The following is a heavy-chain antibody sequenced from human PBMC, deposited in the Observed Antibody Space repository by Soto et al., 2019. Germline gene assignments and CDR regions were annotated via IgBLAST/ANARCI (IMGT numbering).Heavy chain of an antibody. CDR1: GGTFSSYA. CDR3: ASGLVWYYYYYYGMDV. V-gene: IGHV1-69*01. D-gene: IGHD2-8*02. CDR2: IITIFGTA. Sequence: QVQLVQSGAEVKKPGSSVKVSCKASGGTFSSYAISWVRQAPGQGLEWMGGIITIFGTANYAQKFQGRVTITADESTSTAYMELSSLRSEDTAVYYCASGLVWYYYYYYGMDVWGQGTTVTVSS. J-gene: IGHJ6*02.